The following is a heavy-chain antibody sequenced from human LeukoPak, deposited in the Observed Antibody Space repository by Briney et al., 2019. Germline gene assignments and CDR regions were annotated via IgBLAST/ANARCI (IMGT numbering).Heavy chain of an antibody. CDR2: INPNSGGT. Sequence: SVKLSCKAPGYTFTGYYMHWVRQAPGQGLEWKGWINPNSGGTNYAQTLQGRDIMTRDTYISTAYMELSRLRSDDTAVYYCASTYGSGSYSFGYWGQGTLVTVSS. CDR1: GYTFTGYY. V-gene: IGHV1-2*02. J-gene: IGHJ4*02. D-gene: IGHD3-10*01. CDR3: ASTYGSGSYSFGY.